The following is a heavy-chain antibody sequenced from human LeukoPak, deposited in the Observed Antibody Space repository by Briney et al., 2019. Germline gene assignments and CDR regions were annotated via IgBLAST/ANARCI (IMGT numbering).Heavy chain of an antibody. V-gene: IGHV1-3*01. Sequence: ASVKVSCKASGYTFTSYAMHWVRQAPGQRLEWMGWINAGNGNTKYSQKFQGRVTITRDTSASTAYMELSSLRSEDTAVYYCARGAGWGDSSGWYAYYFDYWGQGTLVTVSS. CDR3: ARGAGWGDSSGWYAYYFDY. D-gene: IGHD6-19*01. J-gene: IGHJ4*02. CDR1: GYTFTSYA. CDR2: INAGNGNT.